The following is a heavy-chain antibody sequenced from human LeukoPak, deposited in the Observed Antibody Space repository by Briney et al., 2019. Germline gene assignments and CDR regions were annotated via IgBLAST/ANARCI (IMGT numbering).Heavy chain of an antibody. D-gene: IGHD6-19*01. CDR3: AKDQTLSASGWYGDFDY. J-gene: IGHJ4*02. CDR1: GFTFSSYG. Sequence: GGSLRLSCAASGFTFSSYGMHWVRQAPGKGLGWVAFIRYDGSNKYYADFVKGRFTISRDNSKNTLYLQMNSLRAEDTAVYYCAKDQTLSASGWYGDFDYWGQGTLVTVSS. CDR2: IRYDGSNK. V-gene: IGHV3-30*02.